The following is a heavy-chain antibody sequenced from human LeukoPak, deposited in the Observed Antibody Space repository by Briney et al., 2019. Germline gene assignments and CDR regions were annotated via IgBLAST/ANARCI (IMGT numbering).Heavy chain of an antibody. CDR2: IIPIFGTA. CDR1: GGTFSSYA. V-gene: IGHV1-69*05. CDR3: ARDRSDWNYVDY. Sequence: GASVKVSCKASGGTFSSYAISWVRQAPGQGLEWMGGIIPIFGTANYAQKLQGRVTMTTDTSTSTAYTELRSLRSDDTAVYYCARDRSDWNYVDYWGQGTLVTVSS. J-gene: IGHJ4*02. D-gene: IGHD3/OR15-3a*01.